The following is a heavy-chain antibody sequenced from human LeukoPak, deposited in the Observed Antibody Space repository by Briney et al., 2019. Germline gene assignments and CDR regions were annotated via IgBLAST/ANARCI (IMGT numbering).Heavy chain of an antibody. CDR3: ARYDSSGWYNWFDP. CDR1: GGSISSSSW. J-gene: IGHJ5*02. V-gene: IGHV4-4*02. D-gene: IGHD6-19*01. CDR2: IYHSGST. Sequence: SGTLSLTCAVSGGSISSSSWWSWVRQPPGKGLEWIGEIYHSGSTNYNPSLKSRVTISVDKSKNQFSLKLSSVTAADTAVYYCARYDSSGWYNWFDPWGQGTLVTVSS.